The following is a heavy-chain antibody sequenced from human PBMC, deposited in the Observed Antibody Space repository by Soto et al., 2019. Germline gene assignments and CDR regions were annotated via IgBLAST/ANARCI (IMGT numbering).Heavy chain of an antibody. J-gene: IGHJ5*02. V-gene: IGHV3-9*01. Sequence: PGESLKISCAASGFMLGDYGMHWVRQAPGKGLEWVSGISWNSGSIGYAASVQGRFTISRDNAKNSLYLQMNSLRPDDTAFYYCAKDYLTAGYNSGWYDHWGQGALVTVSS. CDR3: AKDYLTAGYNSGWYDH. D-gene: IGHD6-19*01. CDR2: ISWNSGSI. CDR1: GFMLGDYG.